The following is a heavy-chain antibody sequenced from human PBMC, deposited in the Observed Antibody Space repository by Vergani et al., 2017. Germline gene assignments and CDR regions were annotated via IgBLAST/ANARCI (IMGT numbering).Heavy chain of an antibody. Sequence: QVQLVQSGAEVKKPGASVKVSCKASGYTFTSYGISWVRQAPGQGLEWMGIINPSGGSTSYAQKFQGRVTMTRDTSTSTVYMELSSLRSEDTAVYYCASAYYYGSGSYYNLSPPEVWGQGTMVTVSS. V-gene: IGHV1-46*01. CDR2: INPSGGST. D-gene: IGHD3-10*01. CDR3: ASAYYYGSGSYYNLSPPEV. J-gene: IGHJ3*01. CDR1: GYTFTSYG.